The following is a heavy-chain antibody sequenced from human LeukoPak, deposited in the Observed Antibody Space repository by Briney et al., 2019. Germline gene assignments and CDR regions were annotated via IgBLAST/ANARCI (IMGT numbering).Heavy chain of an antibody. D-gene: IGHD2-15*01. CDR1: GFTFSNFG. Sequence: PGVPLRLSCEASGFTFSNFGMQWVRQAPGKGLEWVAFIRYDGSIKYYADSVKGRLTISRDNSKSTLFLEMNSLRPEDTAVYYCAKDLFPYCSGGSCYANYWGQGTLVIVSS. CDR2: IRYDGSIK. CDR3: AKDLFPYCSGGSCYANY. J-gene: IGHJ4*02. V-gene: IGHV3-30*02.